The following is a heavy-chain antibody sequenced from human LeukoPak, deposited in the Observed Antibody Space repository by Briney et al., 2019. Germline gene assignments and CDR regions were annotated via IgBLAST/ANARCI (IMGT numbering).Heavy chain of an antibody. CDR3: AAKGNGYTGIYVFAH. Sequence: GGSLRLSCEASGFRVSSNYMGWVRQAPGKGLESVSVFYAGGSTYYTDSVKGRFTISRDTSKNSLYLQMNSLRPEDTAVYYCAAKGNGYTGIYVFAHWGQGTLVTASS. CDR2: FYAGGST. J-gene: IGHJ4*02. D-gene: IGHD5-12*01. V-gene: IGHV3-66*01. CDR1: GFRVSSNY.